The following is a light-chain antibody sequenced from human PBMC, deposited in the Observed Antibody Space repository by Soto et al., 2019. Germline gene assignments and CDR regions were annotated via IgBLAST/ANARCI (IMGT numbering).Light chain of an antibody. CDR3: QHYGTTPWT. CDR2: DAS. Sequence: ETVLKQTQGTLSLSPGERVTLSCRTSQSVCSRCFAWYQQKPGQSPRLLIYDASTRATGIPDRFSGSGSGTDFTLTISRLEPEDFAVYYCQHYGTTPWTFGQGTKVAIK. CDR1: QSVCSRC. V-gene: IGKV3-20*01. J-gene: IGKJ1*01.